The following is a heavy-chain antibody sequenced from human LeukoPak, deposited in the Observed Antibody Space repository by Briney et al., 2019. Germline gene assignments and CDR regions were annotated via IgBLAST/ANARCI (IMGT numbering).Heavy chain of an antibody. D-gene: IGHD6-25*01. J-gene: IGHJ6*02. CDR2: IYYSGST. V-gene: IGHV4-61*01. CDR3: AAAAPQRYYYGMDV. CDR1: GYSISSGYY. Sequence: SETLSLTCTVSGYSISSGYYWGWIRQPPGKGLEWIGYIYYSGSTNYNPSLKSRVTISVDTSKNQFSLKLSSVTAADTAVYYWAAAAPQRYYYGMDVWGQGTTVTVSS.